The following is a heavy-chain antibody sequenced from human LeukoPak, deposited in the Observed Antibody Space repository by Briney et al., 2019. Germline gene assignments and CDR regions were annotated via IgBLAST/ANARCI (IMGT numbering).Heavy chain of an antibody. CDR3: AKRIGSYWY. CDR1: GDSISFNY. J-gene: IGHJ4*02. D-gene: IGHD1-26*01. CDR2: IDYSGST. V-gene: IGHV4-59*01. Sequence: SETLSLTCTVSGDSISFNYWNWIRQPPGKGLEWIGHIDYSGSTSYNPSLKSRLTISIDTSKDQFSLYLSSVTAADTGVYYCAKRIGSYWYWGQGTLVTVSS.